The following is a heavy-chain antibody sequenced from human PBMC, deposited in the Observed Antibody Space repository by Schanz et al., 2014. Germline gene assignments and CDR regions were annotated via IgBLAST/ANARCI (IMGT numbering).Heavy chain of an antibody. CDR1: GFTLSSYG. CDR2: INSDGTKR. J-gene: IGHJ4*02. CDR3: ARVDSSGYFFDN. Sequence: QVRLVESGGGVVQPGRSLRLSCAASGFTLSSYGMHWVRQAPGKGLEWVAFINSDGTKRFYADSVRGRFTMSRDNSKNTVHLQMSSLRVEDTAVYYCARVDSSGYFFDNWGQGTRVTVSS. D-gene: IGHD3-22*01. V-gene: IGHV3-33*08.